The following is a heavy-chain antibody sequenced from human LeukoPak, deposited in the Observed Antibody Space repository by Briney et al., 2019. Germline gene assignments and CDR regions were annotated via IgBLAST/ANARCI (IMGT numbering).Heavy chain of an antibody. Sequence: SQTLSLTCTVSGGSISSGGYYWSWIRQHPGKGLEWIGYIYYSGSTYYNPSLKSRVTISVDTSKNQFSLKLSSVTAADTAVYYCARESPSTFYFDYWGQGTLVTVSS. J-gene: IGHJ4*02. CDR1: GGSISSGGYY. D-gene: IGHD1-1*01. V-gene: IGHV4-31*03. CDR2: IYYSGST. CDR3: ARESPSTFYFDY.